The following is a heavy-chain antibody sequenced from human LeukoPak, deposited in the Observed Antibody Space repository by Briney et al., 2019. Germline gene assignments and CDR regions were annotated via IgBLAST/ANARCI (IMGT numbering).Heavy chain of an antibody. V-gene: IGHV3-30-3*01. J-gene: IGHJ4*02. Sequence: GGSLRLSCAASGFTFSSYAMEWVRQAPGKGLERVAVISYDGSNKYYADSVKGRFTISRDNSKNTLYLQMNSLRADDTAVYYCAPSSSGYYVHFDYWGQGTLVTVSS. CDR2: ISYDGSNK. CDR3: APSSSGYYVHFDY. D-gene: IGHD3-22*01. CDR1: GFTFSSYA.